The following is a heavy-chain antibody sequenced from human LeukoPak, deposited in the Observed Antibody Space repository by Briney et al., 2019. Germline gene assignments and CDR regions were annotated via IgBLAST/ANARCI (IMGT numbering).Heavy chain of an antibody. CDR1: GGSISSGGYY. V-gene: IGHV4-31*03. CDR2: IYYSGST. CDR3: ARLDCSGGSCYSADPLFDY. Sequence: SGTLSLTCTVSGGSISSGGYYWSWIRQHPGKGLEWIGYIYYSGSTYYNPSLKSRVTISVDTSKNQFSLKLSSVTAADTAVYYCARLDCSGGSCYSADPLFDYWGQGTLVTVSS. J-gene: IGHJ4*02. D-gene: IGHD2-15*01.